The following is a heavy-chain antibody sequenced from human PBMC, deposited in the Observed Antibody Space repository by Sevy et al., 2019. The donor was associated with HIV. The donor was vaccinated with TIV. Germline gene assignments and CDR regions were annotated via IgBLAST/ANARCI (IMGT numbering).Heavy chain of an antibody. CDR3: AGPILTYRSGWSYYDH. CDR2: IRYSGST. Sequence: SETLSLTCTVSGASISSSGYYWGWIRQPPGKGLEWIASIRYSGSTYYNPSLRSRVTISADASKNQFSLKMNSVTAADTAVYYCAGPILTYRSGWSYYDHWGQGTVVTVSS. J-gene: IGHJ4*02. CDR1: GASISSSGYY. D-gene: IGHD6-19*01. V-gene: IGHV4-39*01.